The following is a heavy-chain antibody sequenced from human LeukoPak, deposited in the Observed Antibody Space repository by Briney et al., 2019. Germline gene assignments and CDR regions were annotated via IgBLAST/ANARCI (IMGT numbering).Heavy chain of an antibody. J-gene: IGHJ4*02. V-gene: IGHV3-33*08. D-gene: IGHD3-22*01. CDR3: ARAAYDNSGYLTL. CDR1: GFTFSSYG. CDR2: IWYDGTNK. Sequence: GGSLRLSCAASGFTFSSYGTHWVRQAPGKGLEWVAVIWYDGTNKYYADSVKGRFTISRDSPKNTLYLQMNSLRAEDTAVYYCARAAYDNSGYLTLWGQGTLVTVSS.